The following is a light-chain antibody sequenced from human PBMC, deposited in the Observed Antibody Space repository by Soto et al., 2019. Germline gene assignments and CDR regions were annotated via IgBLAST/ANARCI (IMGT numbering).Light chain of an antibody. J-gene: IGLJ1*01. CDR3: SSHGGSNAFYV. CDR2: EVS. Sequence: QSVLTQPPSASGSPGQSVTISCSGTTSDIGAYNYVSRYQRQHPGKPPKLIIFEVSQRPSGVPDRFSGSKSGNTAYLTVSGLQAEDGADYYCSSHGGSNAFYVFGTGTKVTVL. CDR1: TSDIGAYNY. V-gene: IGLV2-8*01.